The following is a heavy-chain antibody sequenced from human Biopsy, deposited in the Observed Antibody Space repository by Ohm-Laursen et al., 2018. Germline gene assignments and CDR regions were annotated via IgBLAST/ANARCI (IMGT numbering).Heavy chain of an antibody. CDR3: ASVVLGATNDAFDL. Sequence: SETLSLTCDVSGGDINNYYWSWIRQPAGKGLEWIGRIYPGGSTKYNPYLKSPVTMSVDKSKKRLRLSLGSVTAADTTMYYCASVVLGATNDAFDLWGQGTMVVVSS. CDR2: IYPGGST. V-gene: IGHV4-4*07. CDR1: GGDINNYY. J-gene: IGHJ3*01. D-gene: IGHD3-22*01.